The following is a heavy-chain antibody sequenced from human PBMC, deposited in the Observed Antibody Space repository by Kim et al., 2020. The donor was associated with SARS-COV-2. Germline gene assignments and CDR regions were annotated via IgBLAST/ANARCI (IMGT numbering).Heavy chain of an antibody. Sequence: ASVKVSCKASGYTFTSYAMNWVRQAPGQGLEWMGCINTNTGNPTYAQGFTGRFVFSLDTSVSTAYLQISSLKAEDTAVYYCAQDISTITIFGVVIIPPSDMDVWGQGTRVTGSS. CDR2: INTNTGNP. D-gene: IGHD3-3*01. CDR3: AQDISTITIFGVVIIPPSDMDV. CDR1: GYTFTSYA. V-gene: IGHV7-4-1*02. J-gene: IGHJ6*02.